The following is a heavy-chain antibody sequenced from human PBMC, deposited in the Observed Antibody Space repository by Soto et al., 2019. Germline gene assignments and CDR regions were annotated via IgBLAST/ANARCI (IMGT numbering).Heavy chain of an antibody. CDR2: INHSGST. D-gene: IGHD4-17*01. Sequence: SETLSLTCAVYGGSFSGYYWSWIRQPPGKGLEWIGEINHSGSTNYNPSLKSRVTISVDTSKNQFSLKLSSVTAADTAVYYCARGRVRSSFDYWGQGTLVTVYS. CDR3: ARGRVRSSFDY. V-gene: IGHV4-34*01. J-gene: IGHJ4*02. CDR1: GGSFSGYY.